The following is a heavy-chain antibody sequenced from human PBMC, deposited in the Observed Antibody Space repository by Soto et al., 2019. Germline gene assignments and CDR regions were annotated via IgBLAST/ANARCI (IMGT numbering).Heavy chain of an antibody. CDR1: GFTVSNNY. J-gene: IGHJ4*02. V-gene: IGHV3-53*01. CDR3: AKVNVVVVAATFEYEYYFDY. D-gene: IGHD2-15*01. Sequence: XGSLRLSCVASGFTVSNNYMSWVRQAPGRGLEWVSAISNTGSTYYAGSVKGRSTISRDSSTNTLYLEVNSLRADDTAVYYCAKVNVVVVAATFEYEYYFDYWGQGTLVTVSS. CDR2: ISNTGST.